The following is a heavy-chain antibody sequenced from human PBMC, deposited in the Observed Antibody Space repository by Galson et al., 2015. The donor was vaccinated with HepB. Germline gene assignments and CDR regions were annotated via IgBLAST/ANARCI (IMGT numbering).Heavy chain of an antibody. Sequence: SLRLSCAASGFTVSRNYMSWVRQAPGKGLEWVSVIYSGGSTYYADSVKGRFTISRDNSKNTLYLQMNSLRAEDTAVYYCAREVLWFGELLLDYWGQGTLVTVSS. CDR1: GFTVSRNY. CDR3: AREVLWFGELLLDY. V-gene: IGHV3-66*01. CDR2: IYSGGST. D-gene: IGHD3-10*01. J-gene: IGHJ4*02.